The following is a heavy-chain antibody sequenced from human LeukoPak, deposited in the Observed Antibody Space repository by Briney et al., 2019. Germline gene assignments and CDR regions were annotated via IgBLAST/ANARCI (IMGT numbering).Heavy chain of an antibody. J-gene: IGHJ6*02. CDR3: GRDLSGSYSYYYYATDV. V-gene: IGHV3-48*03. CDR2: ITSSGTTI. CDR1: GFPFSSYD. Sequence: GGSLRLSCVASGFPFSSYDMNWVRQAPGKGLEWVSHITSSGTTIYYADSVKGRFTISRDNAKNSLYLQMNSLRVEDTAVYYCGRDLSGSYSYYYYATDVWGQGTTVIVSS. D-gene: IGHD1-26*01.